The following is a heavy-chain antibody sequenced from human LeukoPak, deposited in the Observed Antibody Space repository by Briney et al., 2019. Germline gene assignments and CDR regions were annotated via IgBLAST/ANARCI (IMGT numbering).Heavy chain of an antibody. J-gene: IGHJ4*02. V-gene: IGHV4-4*09. D-gene: IGHD3-9*01. CDR1: GGSISSYH. CDR2: IYTSGST. Sequence: SETLSLTCTVSGGSISSYHWSWIRQPPGKGLEWIGYIYTSGSTNYNPSLKSQVTISVDTSKNKFSLKLNSVTAADTAVYYCARRSILTGYGHFDCWGQGTLVTVSS. CDR3: ARRSILTGYGHFDC.